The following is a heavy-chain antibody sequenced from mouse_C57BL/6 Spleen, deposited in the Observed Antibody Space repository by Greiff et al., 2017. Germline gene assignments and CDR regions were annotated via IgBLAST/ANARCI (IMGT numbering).Heavy chain of an antibody. CDR1: GFTFTDYY. CDR3: ARSLYGNYPYYYAMDY. D-gene: IGHD2-1*01. CDR2: IRNKANGYTT. Sequence: EVQLVESGGGLVQPGGSLSLSCAASGFTFTDYYMSWVRQPPGKALEWLGFIRNKANGYTTEYSASVKGRFTISRDNSQSILYLQMNALRAEDSATYYGARSLYGNYPYYYAMDYWGQGTSVTVSS. V-gene: IGHV7-3*01. J-gene: IGHJ4*01.